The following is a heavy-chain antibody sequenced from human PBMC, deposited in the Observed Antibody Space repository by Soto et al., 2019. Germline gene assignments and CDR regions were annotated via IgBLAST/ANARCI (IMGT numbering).Heavy chain of an antibody. J-gene: IGHJ6*02. Sequence: GGSLRLSCAASGFTFSSYSMNWVRQAPGKGLEWVSSISSSSSYIYYADSVKGRFTISRDNAKNSLYLQMNSLRAEDTAVYYCARDAPIAARDDYYYYGMDVWGQGTTVTVSS. CDR1: GFTFSSYS. D-gene: IGHD6-6*01. V-gene: IGHV3-21*01. CDR3: ARDAPIAARDDYYYYGMDV. CDR2: ISSSSSYI.